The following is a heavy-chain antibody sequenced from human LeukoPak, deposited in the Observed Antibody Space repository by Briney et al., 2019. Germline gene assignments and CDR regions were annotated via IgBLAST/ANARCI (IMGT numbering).Heavy chain of an antibody. J-gene: IGHJ6*02. Sequence: GGSLRLSCAASGFTVSSNYMSWVRQAPGKGLEWVSVIYSGGSTYYADSVKGRFTISRDNSKNTLYLQMNSPRAEDTAVYYCVVHIRGYGMDVWGQGTTVTVSS. CDR1: GFTVSSNY. V-gene: IGHV3-66*01. D-gene: IGHD2-21*01. CDR3: VVHIRGYGMDV. CDR2: IYSGGST.